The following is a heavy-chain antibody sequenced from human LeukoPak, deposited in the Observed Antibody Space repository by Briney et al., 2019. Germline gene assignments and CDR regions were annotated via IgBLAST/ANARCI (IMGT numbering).Heavy chain of an antibody. J-gene: IGHJ4*02. CDR2: ISYDGSNI. V-gene: IGHV3-30-3*01. CDR1: GFNFNNYV. CDR3: ARDYWDDSSGYYNVDY. D-gene: IGHD3-22*01. Sequence: PGGSLRLSCAASGFNFNNYVMHWVRQAPGKGLEWVAVISYDGSNIYYADSVKGRFTISRDNSKNTLYVQMSSLRTEDTAVYYCARDYWDDSSGYYNVDYWGQGTLVTVSS.